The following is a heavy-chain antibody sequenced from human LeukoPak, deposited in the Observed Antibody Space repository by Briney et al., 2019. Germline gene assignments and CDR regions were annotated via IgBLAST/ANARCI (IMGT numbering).Heavy chain of an antibody. D-gene: IGHD3-22*01. CDR3: ASQSQYYYDSSGYYPGDY. V-gene: IGHV3-11*04. Sequence: PGGSLRLSCAASGFTFSDYYMSWIRQAPGKGLEWVSYISSSGSTIYYADSAKGRFTISRNNAKNSLYLQMYSLRAEDTAVYYCASQSQYYYDSSGYYPGDYWGQGTLVTVSS. CDR2: ISSSGSTI. CDR1: GFTFSDYY. J-gene: IGHJ4*02.